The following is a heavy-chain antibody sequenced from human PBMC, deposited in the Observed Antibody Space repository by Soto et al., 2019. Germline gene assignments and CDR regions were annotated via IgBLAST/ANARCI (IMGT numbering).Heavy chain of an antibody. CDR1: GYTFTSSG. CDR3: ARFIPGDYDILTGYGNDY. CDR2: ISAYNGNT. J-gene: IGHJ4*02. Sequence: QVQLVQSGAEVKKPGASVKVSCKASGYTFTSSGISWVRQAPGQGREWMGWISAYNGNTNYAQKLQGRVTMTTDTSTSTAYMELRSLRSDDTAVYYCARFIPGDYDILTGYGNDYWGQGTLVTVSS. V-gene: IGHV1-18*04. D-gene: IGHD3-9*01.